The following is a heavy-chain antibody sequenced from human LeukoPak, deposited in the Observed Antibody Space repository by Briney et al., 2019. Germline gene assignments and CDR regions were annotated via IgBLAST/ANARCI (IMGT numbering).Heavy chain of an antibody. CDR1: GXTFSSYW. V-gene: IGHV3-7*02. D-gene: IGHD5-18*01. CDR2: IKQDGSEK. Sequence: PGGSLRLSCAASGXTFSSYWVSWVRQAPGKGLEWVANIKQDGSEKYYVDSVKGRFTISRDNAKNSLYLQMNSLRAEDTAVYYCNAGGYSYDYWGQGTLVTVSS. CDR3: NAGGYSYDY. J-gene: IGHJ4*02.